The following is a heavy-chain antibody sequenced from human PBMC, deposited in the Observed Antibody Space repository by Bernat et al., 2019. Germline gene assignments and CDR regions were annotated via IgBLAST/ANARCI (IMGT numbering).Heavy chain of an antibody. CDR2: ISSSSSYT. J-gene: IGHJ3*02. V-gene: IGHV3-11*05. D-gene: IGHD2-15*01. CDR3: ARVGNCSGGSCYSDAFDI. Sequence: QVQLVESGGGLVKPGGSLRLSCAASGFTFIDYYMSWIRQAPGKGLEWVSYISSSSSYTNYADSVKGRFTISRDNAKNSLYLQMNSLRAEDTAVYYCARVGNCSGGSCYSDAFDIWGQGTMVTVSS. CDR1: GFTFIDYY.